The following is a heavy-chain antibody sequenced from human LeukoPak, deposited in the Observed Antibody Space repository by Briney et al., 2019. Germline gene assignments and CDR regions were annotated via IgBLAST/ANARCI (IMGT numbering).Heavy chain of an antibody. J-gene: IGHJ4*02. CDR1: GFTFSSHG. V-gene: IGHV3-33*01. CDR3: ARDRVLHYFDY. Sequence: GRSLRLSCAASGFTFSSHGMHWVRQAPAKGLEWVAVIWYDGSDKYYADSVKGRFTISRDNSKNTLYLQMTSLSADDTAVYYCARDRVLHYFDYWGQGALVTVSS. D-gene: IGHD3-16*01. CDR2: IWYDGSDK.